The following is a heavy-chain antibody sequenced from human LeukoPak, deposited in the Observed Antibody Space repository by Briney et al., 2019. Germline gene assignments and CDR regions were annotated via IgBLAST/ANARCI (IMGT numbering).Heavy chain of an antibody. J-gene: IGHJ4*02. CDR3: AKVREKQWLCYFGF. CDR1: GFTFSTYG. CDR2: ISASGGTT. D-gene: IGHD6-19*01. Sequence: PGGSLRLSCAASGFTFSTYGMSWVRQAPGKGLEWVSLISASGGTTYYADSVKGRFTISRDNSENTLYLQMNSLRAEDTAVYYCAKVREKQWLCYFGFWGQGTLVTVSS. V-gene: IGHV3-23*01.